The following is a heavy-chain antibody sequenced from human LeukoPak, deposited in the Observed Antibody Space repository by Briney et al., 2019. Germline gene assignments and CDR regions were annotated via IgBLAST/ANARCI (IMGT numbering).Heavy chain of an antibody. CDR3: AKDRGSRGPVVVAATYFDY. CDR1: GFTFDDYT. D-gene: IGHD2-15*01. J-gene: IGHJ4*02. CDR2: ISWDGGST. Sequence: GGSLRLSCAASGFTFDDYTMHWVRQAPGKGLEWVSLISWDGGSTYYADSVKGRFTISRDNSKNSLYLQINSLRTEDTALYYCAKDRGSRGPVVVAATYFDYWGQGTLVTVSS. V-gene: IGHV3-43*01.